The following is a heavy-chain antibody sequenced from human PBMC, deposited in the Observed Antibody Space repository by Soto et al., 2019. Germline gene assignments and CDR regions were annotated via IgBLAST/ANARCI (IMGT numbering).Heavy chain of an antibody. CDR2: IIPYYNTL. J-gene: IGHJ4*02. V-gene: IGHV1-69*01. CDR1: EGTFNSYA. D-gene: IGHD6-13*01. Sequence: QAQVVQSGAEVMKPGSSVKLSCKASEGTFNSYAIAWVRQAPGQGLEWMGGIIPYYNTLNYAQKFQDRVTVTADDSTNTVYMELSSLRSDDTAVYFCANGASRWYPYFFDSWAQGTLVTVSS. CDR3: ANGASRWYPYFFDS.